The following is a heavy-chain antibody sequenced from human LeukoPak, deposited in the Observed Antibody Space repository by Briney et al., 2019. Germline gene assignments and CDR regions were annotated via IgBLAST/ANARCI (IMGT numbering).Heavy chain of an antibody. Sequence: GGSLRLSCAASGFTFSSYAVSWARQAPGKGLEWVSAISGSGGSTYYADSVKGRFTISRDNSKNTLYLQMNSLRAEDTAVYYCAKAFPKGIAVAGPDYWGQGTLVTVSS. V-gene: IGHV3-23*01. J-gene: IGHJ4*02. CDR3: AKAFPKGIAVAGPDY. D-gene: IGHD6-19*01. CDR1: GFTFSSYA. CDR2: ISGSGGST.